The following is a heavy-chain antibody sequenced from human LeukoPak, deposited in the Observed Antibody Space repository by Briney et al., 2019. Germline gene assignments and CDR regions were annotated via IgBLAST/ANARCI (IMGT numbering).Heavy chain of an antibody. CDR1: GFTFSSYW. CDR2: IKQDGSEK. V-gene: IGHV3-7*03. J-gene: IGHJ4*02. CDR3: ARNPTYYYDSSGPDY. Sequence: PGGSLRLSCAASGFTFSSYWMSWVRQAPGKGLEWVANIKQDGSEKYYVDSVKGRFTISRDNAKNSLYLQMNSLRAEDTAVYYCARNPTYYYDSSGPDYWGQGTLVTVSS. D-gene: IGHD3-22*01.